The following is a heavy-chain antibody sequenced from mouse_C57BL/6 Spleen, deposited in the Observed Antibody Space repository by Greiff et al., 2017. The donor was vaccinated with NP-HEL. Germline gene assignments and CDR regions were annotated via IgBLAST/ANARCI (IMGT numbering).Heavy chain of an antibody. CDR2: IDPSDSYT. CDR1: GYTFTSYW. V-gene: IGHV1-50*01. CDR3: ARGDGYSPMDY. Sequence: QVQLQQPGAELVKPGASVKLSCKASGYTFTSYWMQWVKQRPGQGLEWIGEIDPSDSYTNYNQKFKGKATLTVDTSSSTAYMQLSSLTSEDSAVYYCARGDGYSPMDYWGQGTSVTVSS. D-gene: IGHD2-3*01. J-gene: IGHJ4*01.